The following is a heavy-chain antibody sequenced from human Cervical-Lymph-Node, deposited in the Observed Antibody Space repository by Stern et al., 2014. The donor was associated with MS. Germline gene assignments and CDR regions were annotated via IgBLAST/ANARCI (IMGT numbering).Heavy chain of an antibody. V-gene: IGHV2-70*04. J-gene: IGHJ4*02. CDR2: LDWDDDK. CDR3: ARSPPYYEFWNDYYYFDY. CDR1: GFSLSTSGMR. Sequence: QITLKESGPEVVKPTQTLTLTCTFSGFSLSTSGMRVSWIPQPPGKALEWLDLLDWDDDKFYSTSLKTRTTISKGTSQTQVVLQLTNMDPVDTATYYCARSPPYYEFWNDYYYFDYWGQGTLVAVSS. D-gene: IGHD3-3*01.